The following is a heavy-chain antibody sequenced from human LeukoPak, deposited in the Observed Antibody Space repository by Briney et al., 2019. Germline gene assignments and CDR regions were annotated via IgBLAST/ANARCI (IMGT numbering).Heavy chain of an antibody. Sequence: ASVKVSCKASGYIFAHYHTHWVRQAPGQGLEWMGSLNPNTGDTLPPHKFQGRVTMTRDTSITVGYMELSSLTFDDTGVYYCARDPDSGPDLWGQGTLVTVAS. J-gene: IGHJ4*02. D-gene: IGHD2-15*01. CDR2: LNPNTGDT. V-gene: IGHV1-2*07. CDR3: ARDPDSGPDL. CDR1: GYIFAHYH.